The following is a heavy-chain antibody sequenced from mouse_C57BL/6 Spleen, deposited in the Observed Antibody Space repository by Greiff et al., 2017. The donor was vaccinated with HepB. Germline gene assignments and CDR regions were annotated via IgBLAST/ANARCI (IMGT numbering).Heavy chain of an antibody. V-gene: IGHV5-16*01. D-gene: IGHD4-1*01. J-gene: IGHJ1*03. CDR1: GFTFSDYY. Sequence: EVRLVESEGGLVQPGSSMKLSCTASGFTFSDYYMAWVRQVPEKGLEWVANINYDGSSTYYLDSLKSRFIISRDNAKNILYLQMSSLKSEDTATYYCAREGGWDGGYFDVWGTGTTVTVSS. CDR3: AREGGWDGGYFDV. CDR2: INYDGSST.